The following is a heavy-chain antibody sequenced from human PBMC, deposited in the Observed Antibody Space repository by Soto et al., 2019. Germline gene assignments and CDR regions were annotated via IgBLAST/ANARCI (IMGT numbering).Heavy chain of an antibody. CDR2: INGDETYR. CDR3: VRDFTAAETPGDDFDY. CDR1: GFTFINYW. D-gene: IGHD2-21*02. Sequence: EVQLVESGGGLVQPGGSLRLSCAASGFTFINYWMHWVRQVPGKGLVWVSRINGDETYRNYADFAKGRFTISRDNAKNTVYLQMDGLSVEDTAVYYCVRDFTAAETPGDDFDYWGQGTLVTVSS. J-gene: IGHJ4*02. V-gene: IGHV3-74*01.